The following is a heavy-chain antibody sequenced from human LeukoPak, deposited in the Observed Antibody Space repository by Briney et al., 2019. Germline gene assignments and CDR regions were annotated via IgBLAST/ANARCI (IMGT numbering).Heavy chain of an antibody. D-gene: IGHD5-24*01. CDR2: IYYSGST. Sequence: PSETLSLTCTVSGGSISSYYWSWIRQPPGKGLEWIGYIYYSGSTNYNPSLKSRVTISVDTSKNQFSLKLSSVTAADTAVYYRAREMATITRELDYWGQGTLVTVSS. CDR1: GGSISSYY. V-gene: IGHV4-59*12. J-gene: IGHJ4*02. CDR3: AREMATITRELDY.